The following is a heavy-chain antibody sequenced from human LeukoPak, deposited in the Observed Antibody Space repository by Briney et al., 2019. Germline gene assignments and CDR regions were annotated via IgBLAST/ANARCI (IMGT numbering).Heavy chain of an antibody. D-gene: IGHD4-17*01. CDR1: GGSFSGYY. CDR3: ARNDYGSLFDP. Sequence: SETLSLTCAVYGGSFSGYYWSWIRQPPGKGLEWIGEINHSGSTNYNPSLKSRVTISVDTSKNQFSLKLSSVTAADTAVYYCARNDYGSLFDPWGQGTLVTVSS. CDR2: INHSGST. V-gene: IGHV4-34*01. J-gene: IGHJ5*02.